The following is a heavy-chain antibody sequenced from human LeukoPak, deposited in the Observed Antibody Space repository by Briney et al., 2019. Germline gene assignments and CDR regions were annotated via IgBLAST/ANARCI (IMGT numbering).Heavy chain of an antibody. D-gene: IGHD2-2*01. V-gene: IGHV4-61*02. J-gene: IGHJ3*02. Sequence: SETLSLTCTVSDDSISSGSYYWSWIRQPAGRGLEWIGRIYTSGTTNYNPSLKSRVTISIDTSKTQFSLNLTSVTAADTAVYYCVRYPSYYAGPFDIWGQGTMVTVSS. CDR3: VRYPSYYAGPFDI. CDR2: IYTSGTT. CDR1: DDSISSGSYY.